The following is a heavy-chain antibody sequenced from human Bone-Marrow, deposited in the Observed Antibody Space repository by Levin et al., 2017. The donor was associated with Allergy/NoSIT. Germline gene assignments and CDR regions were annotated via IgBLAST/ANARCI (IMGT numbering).Heavy chain of an antibody. J-gene: IGHJ4*02. CDR3: ARTGIAARPPLDY. Sequence: RPSETLSLTCTVSGYSISSGYYWGWIRQPPGKGLEWIGSIYHSGSTYYNPSLKSRVTISVDTSKNQFSLKLSSVTAADTAVYYCARTGIAARPPLDYWGQGTLVTVSS. CDR2: IYHSGST. D-gene: IGHD6-6*01. CDR1: GYSISSGYY. V-gene: IGHV4-38-2*02.